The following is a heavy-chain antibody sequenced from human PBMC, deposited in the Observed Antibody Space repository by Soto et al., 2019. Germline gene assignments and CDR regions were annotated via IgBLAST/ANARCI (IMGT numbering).Heavy chain of an antibody. V-gene: IGHV3-23*01. D-gene: IGHD2-2*01. CDR1: VFSFSSYG. CDR2: ISGFGDST. Sequence: EVQLLESGGCLVQPGGSLRLSCAASVFSFSSYGMSWVRQAPGKGLEWVSGISGFGDSTYYADSVKGRFTISRDNSENTLYLQMNGLRAEDTAVYFCAKDAVVVVPAVIRNWFDPWGQGTQVTVSS. J-gene: IGHJ5*02. CDR3: AKDAVVVVPAVIRNWFDP.